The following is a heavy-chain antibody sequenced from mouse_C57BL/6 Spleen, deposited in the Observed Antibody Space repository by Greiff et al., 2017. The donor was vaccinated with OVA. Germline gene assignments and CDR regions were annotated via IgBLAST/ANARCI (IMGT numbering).Heavy chain of an antibody. CDR1: GYAFSSYW. CDR3: ARGGYYGYDGSYWYFDV. CDR2: IYPGDGDT. D-gene: IGHD2-2*01. J-gene: IGHJ1*03. Sequence: QVQLQQSGAELVKPGASVKISCKASGYAFSSYWMNWVKQRPGKGLEWIGQIYPGDGDTNYNGKFKGKATLTADKSSSTAYMQLSSLTSEDSAVYFCARGGYYGYDGSYWYFDVWGTGTTVTVSS. V-gene: IGHV1-80*01.